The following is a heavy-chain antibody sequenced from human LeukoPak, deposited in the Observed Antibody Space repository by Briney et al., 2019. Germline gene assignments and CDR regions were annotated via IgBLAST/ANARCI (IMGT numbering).Heavy chain of an antibody. J-gene: IGHJ4*02. V-gene: IGHV4-59*01. CDR1: GGSISSYY. Sequence: PSETLSLTCTVSGGSISSYYWSWIRQPPGKGLEWIGYIYYSGSTNYNPSLKSRVTISVDTSKNQFSLKLSSVTAADTAVYYCATRRIAAAAPFDYWGQGTLVTVSS. CDR3: ATRRIAAAAPFDY. D-gene: IGHD6-25*01. CDR2: IYYSGST.